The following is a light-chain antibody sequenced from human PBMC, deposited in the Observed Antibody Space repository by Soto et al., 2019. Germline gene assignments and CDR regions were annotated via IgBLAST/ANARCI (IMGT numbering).Light chain of an antibody. V-gene: IGKV3-11*01. CDR2: DAS. Sequence: EIVLTQSPATLSLSPGERATLSCRASPSVSNSLAWYQQRPGQAPRLLIYDASHRATGIPARFSGSGSGTDFTPTISTLEPEDFAVYYCQQRSNWPWAFGQGTKVEIK. CDR1: PSVSNS. J-gene: IGKJ1*01. CDR3: QQRSNWPWA.